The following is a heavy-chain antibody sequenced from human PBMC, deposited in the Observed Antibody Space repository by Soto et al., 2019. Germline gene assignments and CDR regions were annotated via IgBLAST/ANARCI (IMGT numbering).Heavy chain of an antibody. V-gene: IGHV3-23*01. CDR2: ISGSGGST. CDR3: AKDSQRWLQEFDY. Sequence: GGSLRLSCAASGFTFSSYAMIWVRQAPGKGLEWVSAISGSGGSTFYADSVKGRFTISRDNSKNTLYLQMNSLRAEDTAIYYCAKDSQRWLQEFDYWGQGTLVTVSS. D-gene: IGHD5-12*01. CDR1: GFTFSSYA. J-gene: IGHJ4*02.